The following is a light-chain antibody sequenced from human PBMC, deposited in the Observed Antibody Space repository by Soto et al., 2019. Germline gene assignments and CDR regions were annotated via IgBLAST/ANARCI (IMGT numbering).Light chain of an antibody. CDR2: GAS. Sequence: EIVLTQSPGTLSLSPGERATLSCRASQSVSSSYLAWYQQKPGQAPRLLIYGASTRATGIPARFSGSGSGTEFTLTISSLQSGDSAVYYCQQYNNWPRTFGQGTKVDIK. V-gene: IGKV3-15*01. CDR3: QQYNNWPRT. CDR1: QSVSSSY. J-gene: IGKJ1*01.